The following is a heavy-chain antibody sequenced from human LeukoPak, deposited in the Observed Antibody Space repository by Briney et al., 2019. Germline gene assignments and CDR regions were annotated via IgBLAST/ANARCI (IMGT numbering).Heavy chain of an antibody. J-gene: IGHJ4*02. CDR2: ISAFIVNT. D-gene: IGHD2-21*02. V-gene: IGHV1-18*04. CDR1: GYIFTDYY. Sequence: GASVKGCCKASGYIFTDYYTKWVRQAPGQGLEWMGWISAFIVNTNYAQKLPGRVTMTTHTSTSTAYMELRSLRSDDTAVYYCARDSRADCGGDCYSLFAQPFDYWGQGSLVTVYS. CDR3: ARDSRADCGGDCYSLFAQPFDY.